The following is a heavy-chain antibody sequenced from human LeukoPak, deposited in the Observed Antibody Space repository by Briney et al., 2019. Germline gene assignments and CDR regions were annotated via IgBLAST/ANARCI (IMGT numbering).Heavy chain of an antibody. CDR2: ISWDGGST. J-gene: IGHJ3*02. CDR3: AKDSSSGSLDI. CDR1: GFTFDDYT. Sequence: GGSLRLSCAASGFTFDDYTMHWVRQAPGKGLEWVSLISWDGGSTYYADSVRGRFTISRDNSKNSLYLQMNSLRTEDTALYYCAKDSSSGSLDIWGQGTMVTVSS. D-gene: IGHD3-22*01. V-gene: IGHV3-43*01.